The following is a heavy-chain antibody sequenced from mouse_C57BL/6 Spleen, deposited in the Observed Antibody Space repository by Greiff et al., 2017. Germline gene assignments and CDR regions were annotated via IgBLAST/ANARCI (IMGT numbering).Heavy chain of an antibody. Sequence: DVKLVESGGGLVQPKGSLKLSCAASGFTFNTYAMHWVRQAPGKGLEWVARIRSKSRNYDTYYADSGKDRFTISRDDSQSMLYLQMNDLETAGTAMDYCMKGGIDYWGQGTTLTVSA. CDR3: MKGGIDY. J-gene: IGHJ2*01. V-gene: IGHV10-3*01. CDR1: GFTFNTYA. CDR2: IRSKSRNYDT.